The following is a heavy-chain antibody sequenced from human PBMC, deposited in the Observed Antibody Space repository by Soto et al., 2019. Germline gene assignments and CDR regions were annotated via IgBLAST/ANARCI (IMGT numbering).Heavy chain of an antibody. Sequence: ASLKVSCKASGYTFTSYAMHWVRQDPGQRLEWMGWINAGNGNTKYSQKFQGRVSLTADTSTDKSTTTVYMDLGRLTSEDTAIYYCATAVTVRRIESWGQGTLVTVSS. CDR3: ATAVTVRRIES. CDR2: INAGNGNT. V-gene: IGHV1-3*01. CDR1: GYTFTSYA. J-gene: IGHJ4*02. D-gene: IGHD2-21*02.